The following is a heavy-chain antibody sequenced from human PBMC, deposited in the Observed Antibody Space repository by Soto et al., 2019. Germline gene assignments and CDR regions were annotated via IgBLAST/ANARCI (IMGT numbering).Heavy chain of an antibody. CDR3: ARDKNYYDSSGYPKYYFDY. Sequence: SXKVSYEASGYTXTSYYMDLVRQAPGQGLEWMGIINPSGGSTSYAQKFQGRVTMTRDTSTSTVYMELSSLRSEDTAVHYCARDKNYYDSSGYPKYYFDYWGQGTLGTVSP. V-gene: IGHV1-46*01. D-gene: IGHD3-22*01. CDR2: INPSGGST. CDR1: GYTXTSYY. J-gene: IGHJ4*02.